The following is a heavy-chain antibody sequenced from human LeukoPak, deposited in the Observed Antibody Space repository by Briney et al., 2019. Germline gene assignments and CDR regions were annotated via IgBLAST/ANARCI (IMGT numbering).Heavy chain of an antibody. CDR1: GVSISSSGNY. Sequence: PSETLSLTCTVSGVSISSSGNYWAWVRQAPEKGLEWIGSIYYSGNTYYNPSLKSRVTISEDRSKNHFSLNLRSVTAADTAVYYCVRHPQNPSFDPWGQGTPVTVSS. J-gene: IGHJ5*02. CDR2: IYYSGNT. V-gene: IGHV4-39*01. CDR3: VRHPQNPSFDP.